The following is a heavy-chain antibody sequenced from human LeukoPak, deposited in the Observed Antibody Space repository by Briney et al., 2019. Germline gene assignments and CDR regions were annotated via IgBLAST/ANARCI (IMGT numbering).Heavy chain of an antibody. V-gene: IGHV3-23*01. CDR1: GFTFSSYA. CDR3: AKDLYYYDSSGYYYYYMDV. CDR2: ISGSGGIT. Sequence: QTGGSLRLSCAASGFTFSSYAMSWVRQAPGKGLEWVSAISGSGGITSYADSVKGRFTISRDNSKNTLYLQMNSLRAEDTAVYYCAKDLYYYDSSGYYYYYMDVWGKGTTVTISS. J-gene: IGHJ6*03. D-gene: IGHD3-22*01.